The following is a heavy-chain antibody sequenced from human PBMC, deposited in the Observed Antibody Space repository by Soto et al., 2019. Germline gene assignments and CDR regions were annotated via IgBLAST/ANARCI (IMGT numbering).Heavy chain of an antibody. CDR2: IYYSGST. CDR3: ARVPNSSGWKNKLYNWFDP. V-gene: IGHV4-59*01. Sequence: SETLSLTCTVSGGSISSYYWSWIRQPPGKGLEWIGYIYYSGSTNYNPSLKSRVTISVDTSKNQFSLKLSSVTAADTAVYYCARVPNSSGWKNKLYNWFDPWGQGTLVTVSS. D-gene: IGHD6-19*01. CDR1: GGSISSYY. J-gene: IGHJ5*02.